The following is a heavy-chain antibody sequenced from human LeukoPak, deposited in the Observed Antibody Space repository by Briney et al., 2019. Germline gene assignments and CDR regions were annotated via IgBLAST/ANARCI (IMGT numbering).Heavy chain of an antibody. D-gene: IGHD1-26*01. CDR3: AKASGSYYQANYFDY. CDR1: GFTFSSYA. CDR2: ISGSGGST. J-gene: IGHJ4*02. V-gene: IGHV3-23*01. Sequence: GGSLRLSCAASGFTFSSYAMSWVRQAPGKGLEWVSAISGSGGSTYYADSVKGRFTISRDNSKNTLYLQMNSLRAEDTAVYYCAKASGSYYQANYFDYWGQGTLVTVSS.